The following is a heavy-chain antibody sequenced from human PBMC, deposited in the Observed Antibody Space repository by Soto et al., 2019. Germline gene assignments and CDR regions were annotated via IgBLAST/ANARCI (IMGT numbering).Heavy chain of an antibody. D-gene: IGHD2-8*01. V-gene: IGHV4-31*03. Sequence: QVQLQESGPGLVKPSQTLTLTCSVSGGSIDTGGFYWSWARQLPGKGLQWIGYIYYTGAAYYNPALKGRVVISLAPSANHFPLSLLSLTAADTAVYYCASGTFNAIPFASGGKGSLVAVS. CDR1: GGSIDTGGFY. CDR3: ASGTFNAIPFAS. J-gene: IGHJ4*02. CDR2: IYYTGAA.